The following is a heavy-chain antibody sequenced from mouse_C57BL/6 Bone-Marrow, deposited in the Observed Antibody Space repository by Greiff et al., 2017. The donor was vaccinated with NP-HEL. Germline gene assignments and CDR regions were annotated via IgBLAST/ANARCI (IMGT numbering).Heavy chain of an antibody. V-gene: IGHV7-3*01. CDR2: IRNKANGYTT. CDR3: ARSIYYDYADDPFYAMDY. J-gene: IGHJ4*01. Sequence: EVHLVESGGGLVQPGGSLSLSCAASGFTFTDYYMSWVRQPPGKALEWLGFIRNKANGYTTEYSASVKGRFTISRGNSQSILYLQMNALRAEDSATYYCARSIYYDYADDPFYAMDYGGQGTSVTVSS. CDR1: GFTFTDYY. D-gene: IGHD2-4*01.